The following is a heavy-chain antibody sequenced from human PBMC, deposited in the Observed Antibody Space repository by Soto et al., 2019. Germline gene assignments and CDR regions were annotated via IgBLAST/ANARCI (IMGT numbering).Heavy chain of an antibody. CDR3: ARRYSKYLPLDY. D-gene: IGHD4-4*01. J-gene: IGHJ4*02. CDR2: ISTSGSNI. V-gene: IGHV3-48*03. CDR1: GFIFNRYD. Sequence: EVQLVESGGGLVQPGGSLRVSCEASGFIFNRYDMHWVRQAPGKGLEWVSYISTSGSNINYADSVTGRFTISRDNAKNSLYLDMSSLRAEDTAVYFCARRYSKYLPLDYWGQGTLVTVSS.